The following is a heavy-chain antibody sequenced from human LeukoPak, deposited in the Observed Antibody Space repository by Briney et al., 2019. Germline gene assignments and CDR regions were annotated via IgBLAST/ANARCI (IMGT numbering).Heavy chain of an antibody. V-gene: IGHV1-2*02. Sequence: ASVKVSCKASGYTFTGYYMHWVRQAPGQGLEWMEWINPNSGGTNYAQKFQGRVTMTRDTSISTAYMELSRLRSDDTAVYYCARDHEYSSWFSDAFDIWGQGTMVTVSS. CDR2: INPNSGGT. J-gene: IGHJ3*02. D-gene: IGHD6-6*01. CDR3: ARDHEYSSWFSDAFDI. CDR1: GYTFTGYY.